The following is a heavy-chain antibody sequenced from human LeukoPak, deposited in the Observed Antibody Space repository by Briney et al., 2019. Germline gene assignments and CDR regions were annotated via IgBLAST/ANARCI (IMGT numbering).Heavy chain of an antibody. J-gene: IGHJ4*02. CDR1: GFTVSSNS. CDR3: ARRAGAYSQPYDY. V-gene: IGHV3-53*01. Sequence: GGSLRLSCTVSGFTVSSNSMSWVRQAPGKGLEWVSFIYSDNTHYSDSVKGRFTISRDNSKNTLYLQMNSLRAGDTAVYYCARRAGAYSQPYDYWGQGTLVTVSS. D-gene: IGHD4/OR15-4a*01. CDR2: IYSDNT.